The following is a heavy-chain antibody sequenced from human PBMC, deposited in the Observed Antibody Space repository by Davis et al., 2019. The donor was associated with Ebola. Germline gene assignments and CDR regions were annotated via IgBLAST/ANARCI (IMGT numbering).Heavy chain of an antibody. D-gene: IGHD3-3*01. J-gene: IGHJ4*02. CDR1: GDSITSADYS. Sequence: SETLSLTCSVSGDSITSADYSWTWIRQAPGKGLEWIGHIYYSGSTNYNPSLQSRTTLSVDTSKNQFSLKLSAVTPADTAVYYCARGSDFWSGCFDYWGQGSLVTVSS. CDR2: IYYSGST. V-gene: IGHV4-30-4*01. CDR3: ARGSDFWSGCFDY.